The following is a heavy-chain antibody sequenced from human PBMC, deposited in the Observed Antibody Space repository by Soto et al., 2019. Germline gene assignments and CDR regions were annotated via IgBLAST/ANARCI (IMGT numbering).Heavy chain of an antibody. J-gene: IGHJ4*02. CDR3: AKRLGLALDY. V-gene: IGHV3-23*01. CDR2: ISDSATTT. D-gene: IGHD3-16*01. Sequence: PWGSLRLSCAASGFTFISHGMSWVRQAPGKGLEWVSGISDSATTTDYADSVKGRFTISRDNSKNTLYLQMNSLRAEDTAVYYCAKRLGLALDYWGQGTLVTVSS. CDR1: GFTFISHG.